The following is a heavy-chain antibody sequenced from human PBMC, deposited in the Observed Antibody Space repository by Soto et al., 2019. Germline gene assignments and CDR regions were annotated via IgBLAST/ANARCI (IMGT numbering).Heavy chain of an antibody. CDR2: IWYDGSNK. J-gene: IGHJ6*02. CDR1: GFTFSSYG. D-gene: IGHD2-21*02. Sequence: QVQLVESGGGVVQPGRSLRLSCAASGFTFSSYGMHWVRQAPGKGLEWVAVIWYDGSNKYYADSVKGRFTISRDNSKNTLYLQMNSLRAEDTAVYYCARDRSGTGSVTGRSYGMDVWDQGTTVTVSS. V-gene: IGHV3-33*01. CDR3: ARDRSGTGSVTGRSYGMDV.